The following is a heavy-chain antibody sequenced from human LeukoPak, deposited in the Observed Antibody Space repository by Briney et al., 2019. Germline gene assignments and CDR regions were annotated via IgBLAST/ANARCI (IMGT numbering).Heavy chain of an antibody. J-gene: IGHJ6*03. CDR3: ASRYCSSTSCYYGPSYYYMDV. V-gene: IGHV4-39*01. Sequence: SETLSLTCTVSGGSISSSSYYWGWIRQPPGKGLEWIGSIYYSGSTYYNPSLKSRVTISVDTSKNQFSLKLSSVTAADTAVYYCASRYCSSTSCYYGPSYYYMDVWGKGTTVTVSS. D-gene: IGHD2-2*01. CDR2: IYYSGST. CDR1: GGSISSSSYY.